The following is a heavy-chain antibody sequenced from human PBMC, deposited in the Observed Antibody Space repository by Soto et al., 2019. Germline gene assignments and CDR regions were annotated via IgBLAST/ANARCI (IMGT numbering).Heavy chain of an antibody. CDR2: IGESGTPT. CDR1: GFTFSSYA. CDR3: ARYIPGVRYYCMDV. V-gene: IGHV3-23*01. D-gene: IGHD2-2*01. Sequence: EVQLLESGGGLVQPVGSLRLSCAASGFTFSSYAMKWVRQAPGKGLEWVSLIGESGTPTYYADSVKGRFTISRDNSGNMLFLEMKSRRAEDTAVYYCARYIPGVRYYCMDVWGQGTTVTVSS. J-gene: IGHJ6*02.